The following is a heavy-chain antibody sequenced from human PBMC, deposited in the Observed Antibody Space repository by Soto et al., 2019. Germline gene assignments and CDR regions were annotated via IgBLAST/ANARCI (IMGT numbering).Heavy chain of an antibody. Sequence: ASVKVSCKASGYTFPGYYMHWVRQAPGQGLEWMGWINPNSGGTNYAQKCQGRVTMTRDTSISTAYMELSRLRSDDTAVYYCARPPLIAARSLYSFDYCGEGTLVTVSS. CDR1: GYTFPGYY. CDR3: ARPPLIAARSLYSFDY. V-gene: IGHV1-2*02. J-gene: IGHJ4*02. CDR2: INPNSGGT. D-gene: IGHD6-6*01.